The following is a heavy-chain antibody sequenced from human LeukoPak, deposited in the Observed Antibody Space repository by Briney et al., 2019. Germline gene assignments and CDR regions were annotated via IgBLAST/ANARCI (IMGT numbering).Heavy chain of an antibody. D-gene: IGHD6-19*01. CDR2: ISAYNGNT. V-gene: IGHV1-18*01. CDR3: ARDRKHSSGWYAYSEFDY. J-gene: IGHJ4*02. CDR1: GYTFTSYG. Sequence: ASVKVSCKASGYTFTSYGISWVRQAPGQGPEWMGWISAYNGNTNYAQKLQGRVTMTTDTSTSTAYMELRSLRSDDTAVYYCARDRKHSSGWYAYSEFDYWGQGTLVTVSS.